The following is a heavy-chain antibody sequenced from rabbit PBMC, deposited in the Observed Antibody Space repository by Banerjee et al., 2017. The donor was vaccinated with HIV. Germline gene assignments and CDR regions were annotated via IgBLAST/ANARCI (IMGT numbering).Heavy chain of an antibody. Sequence: QEQLEESGGDLVKPEGSLTLTCTASGFTISSSYWMCWVRQAPGKGLEWIACMDPGSRSTTFYASWAKGRFTISKTSSTTVTLQMTSLTAADTATYLCARDLAGVIGWNFNLWGPGTLVTVS. D-gene: IGHD4-1*01. CDR2: MDPGSRSTT. CDR3: ARDLAGVIGWNFNL. V-gene: IGHV1S45*01. J-gene: IGHJ4*01. CDR1: GFTISSSYW.